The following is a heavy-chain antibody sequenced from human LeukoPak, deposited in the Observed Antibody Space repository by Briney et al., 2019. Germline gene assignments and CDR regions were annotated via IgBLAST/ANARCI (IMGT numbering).Heavy chain of an antibody. CDR1: GFTFSSYA. CDR3: AKESFMPYKYDRSGYVDY. Sequence: GGSLRLSCAASGFTFSSYAMSWVRQAPGEGLEWVSAISGSGGSTYYADSVKGRFTISRDNSKNTLYLQMNSLRAEDTAVYYCAKESFMPYKYDRSGYVDYWGQGTLVTVPS. J-gene: IGHJ4*02. V-gene: IGHV3-23*01. D-gene: IGHD3-22*01. CDR2: ISGSGGST.